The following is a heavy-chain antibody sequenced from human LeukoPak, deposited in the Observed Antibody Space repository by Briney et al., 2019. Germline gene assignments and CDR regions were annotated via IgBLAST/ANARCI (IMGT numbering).Heavy chain of an antibody. V-gene: IGHV5-51*01. Sequence: GESLKISCQGSRSSFNNYWIAWVRQMPGKGLEWMGIIYPDDSETRYSPSFQGQVTISADKSISTAYLQWSSLKASDTAMYYCARRLGYSSSWYSPNWFDPWGQGTLVTVSS. CDR1: RSSFNNYW. J-gene: IGHJ5*02. D-gene: IGHD6-13*01. CDR2: IYPDDSET. CDR3: ARRLGYSSSWYSPNWFDP.